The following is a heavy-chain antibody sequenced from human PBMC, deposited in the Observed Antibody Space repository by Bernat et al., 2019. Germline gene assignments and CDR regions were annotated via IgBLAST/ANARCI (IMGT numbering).Heavy chain of an antibody. CDR1: GYTFTGYY. D-gene: IGHD3-16*01. J-gene: IGHJ3*02. CDR3: ARAAPAITVGGDDAFDI. CDR2: INPNSGGT. V-gene: IGHV1-2*04. Sequence: QVQLVQSGAEVKKPGASVKVSCKASGYTFTGYYMHWVRQAPGQGLEWMGWINPNSGGTNYAQKLQGWVTMTRDTSISTAYMELSRLRSDDTAVYYCARAAPAITVGGDDAFDIWGQGTMVTVSS.